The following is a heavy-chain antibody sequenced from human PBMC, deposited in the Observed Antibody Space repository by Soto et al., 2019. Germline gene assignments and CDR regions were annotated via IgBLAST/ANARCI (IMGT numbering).Heavy chain of an antibody. Sequence: QLQLQESGPGLVKPSETLSLTCTVSGGSISSSSSYWGWIRQPPGKGLEWIGSIYYSGSTYYNPSLKSRVTISVDTSKNQFSLKLSSVTAADTAVYYCARQAYSSGWFDYWGQGTLVTVSS. D-gene: IGHD6-19*01. J-gene: IGHJ5*01. CDR2: IYYSGST. CDR3: ARQAYSSGWFDY. V-gene: IGHV4-39*01. CDR1: GGSISSSSSY.